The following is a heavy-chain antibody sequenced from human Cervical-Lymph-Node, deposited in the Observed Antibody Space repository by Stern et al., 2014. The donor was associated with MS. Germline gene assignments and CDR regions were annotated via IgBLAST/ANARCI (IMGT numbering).Heavy chain of an antibody. D-gene: IGHD6-13*01. Sequence: VQLLESGGGVVQPGRSLRLSCAASGFTFSSYAMHWVRQAPGNGLEWVAVISYAGSKKYYAESVKGRFTCSRDNSKNTLYLQMNSLRAEDTAVYYCARRRGYSSSWYGGGYYYYGMDVWGQGTTVTVSS. J-gene: IGHJ6*02. CDR1: GFTFSSYA. CDR2: ISYAGSKK. V-gene: IGHV3-30-3*01. CDR3: ARRRGYSSSWYGGGYYYYGMDV.